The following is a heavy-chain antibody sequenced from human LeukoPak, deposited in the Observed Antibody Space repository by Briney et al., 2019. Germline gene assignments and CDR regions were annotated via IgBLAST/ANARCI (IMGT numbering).Heavy chain of an antibody. Sequence: GGSLRLSCAASGFTFSSYGMHWVRQAPGKGLEWVAVISYDGSNKYYADSVKGRITISRDNSKNTLYLQMNSLRAEDTAVYYCAKAGTGWYAPYWGQGTLVTVSS. D-gene: IGHD6-19*01. CDR1: GFTFSSYG. CDR3: AKAGTGWYAPY. CDR2: ISYDGSNK. J-gene: IGHJ4*02. V-gene: IGHV3-30*18.